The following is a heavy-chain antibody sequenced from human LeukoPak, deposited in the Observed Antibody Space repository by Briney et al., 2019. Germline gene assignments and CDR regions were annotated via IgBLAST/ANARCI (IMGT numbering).Heavy chain of an antibody. CDR2: IRSKANSYAT. CDR3: TRPDYCSSTSCYNSGDY. J-gene: IGHJ4*02. V-gene: IGHV3-73*01. CDR1: GFTFSGSA. Sequence: PGGSLRLSCAASGFTFSGSAMHWVRQASGKGLEWVGRIRSKANSYATAYAASVKGRFTISRDDSKNTAYLQMNSLKTEDTAVYYCTRPDYCSSTSCYNSGDYWGQGTLVTVSS. D-gene: IGHD2-2*02.